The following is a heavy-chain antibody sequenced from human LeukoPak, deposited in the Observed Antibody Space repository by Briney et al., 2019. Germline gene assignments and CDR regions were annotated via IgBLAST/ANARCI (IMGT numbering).Heavy chain of an antibody. CDR2: VSSSGNRA. CDR1: GFTFSNYA. V-gene: IGHV3-23*01. CDR3: AKDQRSGEYDYGWGPFDM. Sequence: GGSLRLSCATSGFTFSNYAMGWVRQAPGKGLELVSAVSSSGNRAVYTDSVRGRFTISRNNYNNTNLQQMNRLKAEDTAVYHCAKDQRSGEYDYGWGPFDMWGQGTMVTVSS. D-gene: IGHD3-16*01. J-gene: IGHJ3*02.